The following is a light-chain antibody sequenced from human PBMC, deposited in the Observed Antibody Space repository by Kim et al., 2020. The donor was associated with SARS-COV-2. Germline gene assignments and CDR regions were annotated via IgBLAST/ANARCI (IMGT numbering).Light chain of an antibody. V-gene: IGKV3D-15*01. Sequence: EIVVTQSPVTLSVSPGERATLSFRASPGISSNLAWYQQKPCQAPRLLISGASTRATGIPARFRGGGSGTEFTLTISSLQSEDFAVYYCLQYHNWPPTFGQGTKVDIK. CDR3: LQYHNWPPT. CDR1: PGISSN. J-gene: IGKJ1*01. CDR2: GAS.